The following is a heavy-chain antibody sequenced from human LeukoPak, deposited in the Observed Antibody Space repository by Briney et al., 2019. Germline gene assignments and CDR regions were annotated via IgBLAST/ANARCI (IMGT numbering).Heavy chain of an antibody. CDR3: AKLRGRTTVTTYYFDY. V-gene: IGHV5-51*01. J-gene: IGHJ4*02. Sequence: GESLKISCKGSGYSFTDYWIGWVRQMPGKGLEWMGIIYPGDSDTRYSPSFQGQVTISADKSISTAYLQWSSLKASDTAMYYCAKLRGRTTVTTYYFDYWGQGTLVTVSS. CDR2: IYPGDSDT. D-gene: IGHD4-17*01. CDR1: GYSFTDYW.